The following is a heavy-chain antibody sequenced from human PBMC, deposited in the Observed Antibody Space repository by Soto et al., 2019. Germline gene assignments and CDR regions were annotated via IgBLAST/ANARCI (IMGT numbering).Heavy chain of an antibody. D-gene: IGHD3-10*01. CDR1: GYSFSSYG. V-gene: IGHV1-18*04. CDR3: ARDPPCGSGTYGRGGMDV. J-gene: IGHJ6*02. Sequence: VQLVQSETEVKKPGASVKVSCKASGYSFSSYGISWVRQAPGQGLEWMGWISVYSGDTKYTQKRQGRVTMTTDTSTSTAYMDLRSLRFGDTAVYYCARDPPCGSGTYGRGGMDVWGQGTTVIVSS. CDR2: ISVYSGDT.